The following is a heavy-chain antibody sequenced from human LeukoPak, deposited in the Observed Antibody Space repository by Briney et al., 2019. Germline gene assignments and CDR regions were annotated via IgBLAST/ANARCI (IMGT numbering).Heavy chain of an antibody. CDR1: GGSIGSTSYH. V-gene: IGHV4-39*01. CDR3: VRQRDGWVADY. Sequence: SETLSLTCTVSGGSIGSTSYHWGWIRQPPGKDLEWIGSMYYSGSTYYSPSLKSRVYISVDTSKNQFSLRLSSVTAADTAVYYCVRQRDGWVADYWGQGSLVTVSS. J-gene: IGHJ4*02. CDR2: MYYSGST. D-gene: IGHD1-26*01.